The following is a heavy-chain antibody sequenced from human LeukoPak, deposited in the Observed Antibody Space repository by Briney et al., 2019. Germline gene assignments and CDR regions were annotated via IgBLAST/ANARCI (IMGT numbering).Heavy chain of an antibody. D-gene: IGHD1-26*01. CDR2: INHSGST. CDR3: ARDRWVPHDY. CDR1: GGSFSGYY. V-gene: IGHV4-34*01. J-gene: IGHJ4*02. Sequence: SETLSLTCAVYGGSFSGYYWSWIRQPPGKGLEWIGEINHSGSTNYNPSLKSRVTISVDTSKNQFSLKLSSVTAADTAVYYCARDRWVPHDYWGQGTLVTVSS.